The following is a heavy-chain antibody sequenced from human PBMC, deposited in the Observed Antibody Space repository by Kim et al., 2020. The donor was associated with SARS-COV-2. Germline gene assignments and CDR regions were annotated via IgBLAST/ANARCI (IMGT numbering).Heavy chain of an antibody. J-gene: IGHJ4*02. CDR3: ARGPDYFDY. V-gene: IGHV3-30-3*01. CDR2: ISYDGSNK. Sequence: GGSLRLSCAASGFTFSSYAMHWVRQAPGKGLEWVAVISYDGSNKYYADSVKGRFTISRDNSKNTLYLQMNSLRAEDTAVYYCARGPDYFDYWGQGTLVTV. CDR1: GFTFSSYA.